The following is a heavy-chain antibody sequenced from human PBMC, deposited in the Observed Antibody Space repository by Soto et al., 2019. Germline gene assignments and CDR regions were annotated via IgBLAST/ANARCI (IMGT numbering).Heavy chain of an antibody. CDR1: AGSCSGYY. Sequence: SEALSLTCGVYAGSCSGYYCSWIRQPPGKGLEWIGEINHSGSTNYNPSLKSRVTISVDTSKNQFSLKLSSVTAADTAVYYCARALGGPGYIYGLLNYWGQGTLVTVSS. D-gene: IGHD5-18*01. V-gene: IGHV4-34*01. CDR3: ARALGGPGYIYGLLNY. J-gene: IGHJ4*02. CDR2: INHSGST.